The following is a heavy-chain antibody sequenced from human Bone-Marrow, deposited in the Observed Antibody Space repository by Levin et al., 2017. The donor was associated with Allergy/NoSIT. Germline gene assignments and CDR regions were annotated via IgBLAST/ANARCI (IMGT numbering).Heavy chain of an antibody. CDR3: ARRGGIRPGIAVVRWFDP. J-gene: IGHJ5*02. D-gene: IGHD6-19*01. V-gene: IGHV3-30*04. CDR1: GFTFSSYA. CDR2: ISYDGSNK. Sequence: SCAASGFTFSSYAMHWVRQAPGKGLEWVAVISYDGSNKYYADSVKGRFTISRDNSKNTLYLQMNSLRAEDTAVYYCARRGGIRPGIAVVRWFDPWGQGTLVTVSS.